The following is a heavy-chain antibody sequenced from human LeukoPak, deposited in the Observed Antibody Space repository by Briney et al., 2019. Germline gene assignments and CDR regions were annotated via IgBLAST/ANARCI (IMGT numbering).Heavy chain of an antibody. CDR3: ARRYYYNLGSFPFDF. J-gene: IGHJ4*02. CDR1: GGPFSGYF. D-gene: IGHD3-10*01. CDR2: IHNSGTT. Sequence: SETLSLTCAVSGGPFSGYFWSWIRQPPGKGLEWIGEIHNSGTTNYTPSLNSRVTISEDTSKNQFYLNLSSVTAADTAVYYCARRYYYNLGSFPFDFWGQGTLVTVSS. V-gene: IGHV4-34*01.